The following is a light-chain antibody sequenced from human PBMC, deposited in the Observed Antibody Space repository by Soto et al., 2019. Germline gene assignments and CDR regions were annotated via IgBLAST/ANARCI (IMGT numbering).Light chain of an antibody. CDR1: QSVFNH. CDR2: DAS. V-gene: IGKV1-39*01. CDR3: HQSSRTPLT. Sequence: DVQMTQSPSSLSASVGDSVTITCRASQSVFNHLSWFQQRPGKGPKLLIYDASSLHAGVPSRFSRRGYRKEFPLTISSVQPEDSAIYYCHQSSRTPLTFGGGTSVELK. J-gene: IGKJ4*01.